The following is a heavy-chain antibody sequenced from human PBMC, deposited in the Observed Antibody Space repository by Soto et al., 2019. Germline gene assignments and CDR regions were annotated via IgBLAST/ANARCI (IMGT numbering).Heavy chain of an antibody. CDR3: APVPAASSYYNLDA. J-gene: IGHJ6*02. CDR2: IVDSGGRT. Sequence: EEHLLESGGDLVQPGGSLRLSCAASGFTFSNCAMNWVRQAPGKGLEWVAGIVDSGGRTFYADSVKGRFTISRDNSKNTLYLQMNNLRADDTAVYYCAPVPAASSYYNLDAWGQGTTVTVSS. CDR1: GFTFSNCA. V-gene: IGHV3-23*01. D-gene: IGHD2-2*01.